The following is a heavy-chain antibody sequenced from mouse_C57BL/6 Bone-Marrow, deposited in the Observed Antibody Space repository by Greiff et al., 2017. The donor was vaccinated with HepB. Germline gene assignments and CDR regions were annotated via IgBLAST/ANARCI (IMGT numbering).Heavy chain of an antibody. CDR2: IDPSDSYT. D-gene: IGHD1-2*01. CDR1: GYTFTSYW. CDR3: ARTANYYGPPWFAY. J-gene: IGHJ3*01. V-gene: IGHV1-69*01. Sequence: VQLQQPGAELVMPGASVKLSCKASGYTFTSYWMHWVKQRPGQGLEWIGEIDPSDSYTNYNQKFKGKSTLTVDKSSSTAYMQLSSLTSEDSAVYYCARTANYYGPPWFAYWGQGTLVTVSA.